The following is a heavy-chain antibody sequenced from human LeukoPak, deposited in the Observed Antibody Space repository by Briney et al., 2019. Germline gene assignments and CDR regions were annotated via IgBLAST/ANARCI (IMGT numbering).Heavy chain of an antibody. J-gene: IGHJ6*02. V-gene: IGHV4-59*01. Sequence: SETLSLTCTVSGGSISSYYWSWIRQPPGKGLEWIGYIYYSGSTNYDPSLKSRVTISVDTSKNQFSLKLSSVTAADTAVYYCARSYYYYGMDVWGQGTTVTVSS. CDR1: GGSISSYY. CDR2: IYYSGST. CDR3: ARSYYYYGMDV.